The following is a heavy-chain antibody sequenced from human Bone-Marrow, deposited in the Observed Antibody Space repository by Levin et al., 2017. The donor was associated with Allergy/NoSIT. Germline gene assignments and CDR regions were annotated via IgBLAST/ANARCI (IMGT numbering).Heavy chain of an antibody. CDR2: IHWNSGSV. CDR3: ATGDSSSWWGTWFDP. V-gene: IGHV3-9*01. J-gene: IGHJ5*02. CDR1: GFTIDDYA. Sequence: GGSLRLSCAASGFTIDDYAMHWVRQAPGKGLEWVSGIHWNSGSVGYADSVKGRFTISRDNAKNSLYLQMNSLRAEDTALYYCATGDSSSWWGTWFDPWGQGTLVTVSS. D-gene: IGHD6-13*01.